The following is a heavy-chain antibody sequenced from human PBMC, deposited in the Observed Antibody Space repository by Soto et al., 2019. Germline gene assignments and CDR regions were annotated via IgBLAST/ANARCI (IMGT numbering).Heavy chain of an antibody. CDR1: GLTFSSYW. Sequence: EVQLVESGGGFVQPGGSLRLSCAASGLTFSSYWMHWVRQAPGKGLVWVSRISTDRSVTTYADSVKGRFTISRDHAKNTLYLQMNSLRPEDTAVYYCARAPYSSVCCGFDYWGQGTLVTVSS. CDR3: ARAPYSSVCCGFDY. V-gene: IGHV3-74*01. D-gene: IGHD6-19*01. J-gene: IGHJ4*02. CDR2: ISTDRSVT.